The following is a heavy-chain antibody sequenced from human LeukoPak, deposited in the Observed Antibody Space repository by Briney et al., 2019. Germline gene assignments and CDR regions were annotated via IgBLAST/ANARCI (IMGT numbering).Heavy chain of an antibody. CDR2: ISGSGGST. CDR1: GFTFSSYA. Sequence: QPGGSLRLSCAASGFTFSSYAMSWVRQAPGKGLEWVSAISGSGGSTYYADSVKGRFTISRDNSKNTLYLQTNSLRAEDTAVYYCARDGDRSYGDYGIFDYWGQGTLVTVSS. J-gene: IGHJ4*02. CDR3: ARDGDRSYGDYGIFDY. D-gene: IGHD4-17*01. V-gene: IGHV3-23*01.